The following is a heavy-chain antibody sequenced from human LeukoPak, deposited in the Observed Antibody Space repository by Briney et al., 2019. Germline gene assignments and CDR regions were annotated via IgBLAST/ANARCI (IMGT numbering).Heavy chain of an antibody. D-gene: IGHD2-15*01. J-gene: IGHJ4*02. Sequence: SETLSLTCIVSGGSISSGGHYWGWIRQPPGTGLEWIVSIYYSGSTYYNPSLNSRVTMFIDMSKNHFSLKMSSVTATDTAVYYCARLVCGGGSCPAEFDYWGQGTLVTVSS. V-gene: IGHV4-39*02. CDR3: ARLVCGGGSCPAEFDY. CDR1: GGSISSGGHY. CDR2: IYYSGST.